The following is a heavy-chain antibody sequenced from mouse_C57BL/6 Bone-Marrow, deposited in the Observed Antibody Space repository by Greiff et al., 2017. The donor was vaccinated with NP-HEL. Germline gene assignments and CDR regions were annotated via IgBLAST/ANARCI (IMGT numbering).Heavy chain of an antibody. J-gene: IGHJ3*01. CDR3: TRSGYYGLPWFAY. CDR2: IDPENGDT. Sequence: EVQLQQSGAELVRPGASVKLSCTASGFNIKDDYMHWVKQRPEQGLEWIGWIDPENGDTEYASKFQGKATITADTSSNTAYLQLSSLTSEDTAVYYCTRSGYYGLPWFAYWGQGTLVTVSA. CDR1: GFNIKDDY. V-gene: IGHV14-4*01. D-gene: IGHD1-1*01.